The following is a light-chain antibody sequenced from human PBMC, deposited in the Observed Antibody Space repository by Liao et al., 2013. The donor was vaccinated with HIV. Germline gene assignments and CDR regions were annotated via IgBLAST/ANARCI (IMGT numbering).Light chain of an antibody. V-gene: IGLV3-21*01. Sequence: SYVLTQTPSVSVAPGKTASLTCEGINIESKSVHWYQQKPGQAPVLVMFYDSERPSWIPERFSASTSGNTATLTITRVEAGDEADYYCQTWDSTSYVFGTGTKVIVL. CDR2: YDS. CDR3: QTWDSTSYV. CDR1: NIESKS. J-gene: IGLJ1*01.